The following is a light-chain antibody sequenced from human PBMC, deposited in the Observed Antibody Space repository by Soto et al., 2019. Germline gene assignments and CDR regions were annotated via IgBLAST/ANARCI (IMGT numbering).Light chain of an antibody. CDR1: QSVSSSY. Sequence: EIVLTQSPGTLSLSPGERATLSCRASQSVSSSYLAWYQQKPGQAPRLLIYGASSRATGIPDRFSGSGSGTDFTITISRLEPEDFAVYYCHQYGRAFGQGTKVEIK. CDR3: HQYGRA. CDR2: GAS. J-gene: IGKJ1*01. V-gene: IGKV3-20*01.